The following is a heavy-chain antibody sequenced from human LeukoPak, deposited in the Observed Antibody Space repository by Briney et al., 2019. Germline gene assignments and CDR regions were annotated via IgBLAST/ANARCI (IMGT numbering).Heavy chain of an antibody. V-gene: IGHV3-21*01. J-gene: IGHJ4*02. Sequence: PGGSLRLSCAASGFTFSSYSMNWVRQAPGKGLEWVSSISSSSSYIYYADSVKGRFTISRDNAKNSLYLQMNSLRAEDTAVYYCATPVPYYYDSSGYYGGSADNYWGQGTLVTVSS. CDR1: GFTFSSYS. CDR2: ISSSSSYI. CDR3: ATPVPYYYDSSGYYGGSADNY. D-gene: IGHD3-22*01.